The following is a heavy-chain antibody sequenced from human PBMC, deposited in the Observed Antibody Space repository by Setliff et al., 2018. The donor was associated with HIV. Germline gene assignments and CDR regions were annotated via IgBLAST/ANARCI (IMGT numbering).Heavy chain of an antibody. Sequence: SETLSLTCTVSGGSISSGSYYWGWIRQPPGKGLEWIGSIYYSGSTYYNPSLKSRVTISVDLSKKQISLKLSSVTAADTAIYYCAIRSRLGGSSNYFDSWGQGALVTVSS. D-gene: IGHD1-26*01. CDR1: GGSISSGSYY. V-gene: IGHV4-39*07. CDR2: IYYSGST. J-gene: IGHJ4*02. CDR3: AIRSRLGGSSNYFDS.